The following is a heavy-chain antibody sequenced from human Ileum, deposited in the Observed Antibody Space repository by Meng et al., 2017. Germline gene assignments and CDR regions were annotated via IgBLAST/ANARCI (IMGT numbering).Heavy chain of an antibody. CDR1: GFTFSTYA. V-gene: IGHV3-23*01. D-gene: IGHD5-24*01. J-gene: IGHJ4*02. CDR2: ISGDAKDT. CDR3: VRGATWAIFDY. Sequence: EVQLLGSGGDWAQPGGSLRLSCAASGFTFSTYAMSWVRQAPGKGPEWVSAISGDAKDTYYADSVKGRFTVSRDNFKNTVSLQMNSLRVEDAAIYYCVRGATWAIFDYWGQVSLVTVSS.